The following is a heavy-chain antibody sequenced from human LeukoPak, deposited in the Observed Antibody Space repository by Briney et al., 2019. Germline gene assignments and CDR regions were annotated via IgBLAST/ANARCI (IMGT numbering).Heavy chain of an antibody. Sequence: ASVKVSCKASGYTFTSYDINWVRQATGQGLEWMGWMNPNSGNTGYAQKFQGRVTMTRNTSISTAYMELSSLRSEDTAVYYCARGVDIVATGQYWGQGTLVTVSS. CDR3: ARGVDIVATGQY. CDR1: GYTFTSYD. J-gene: IGHJ4*02. D-gene: IGHD5-12*01. V-gene: IGHV1-8*01. CDR2: MNPNSGNT.